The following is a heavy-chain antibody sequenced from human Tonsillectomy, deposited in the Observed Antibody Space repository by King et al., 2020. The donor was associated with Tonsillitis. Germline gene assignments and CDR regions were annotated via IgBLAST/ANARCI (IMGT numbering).Heavy chain of an antibody. CDR3: ASRYYGSGSYRDY. V-gene: IGHV3-7*03. J-gene: IGHJ4*02. D-gene: IGHD3-10*01. CDR1: GFTYSSNW. CDR2: IKQDGSEK. Sequence: VQLVQSGGGLVQPGGSLRLSCVASGFTYSSNWMSWVRQAPGKGLEWGANIKQDGSEKYYVDSVKGRFTISRDNAKNSLYLQMNSLRAEDTAVYYCASRYYGSGSYRDYWGQGTRVTVSS.